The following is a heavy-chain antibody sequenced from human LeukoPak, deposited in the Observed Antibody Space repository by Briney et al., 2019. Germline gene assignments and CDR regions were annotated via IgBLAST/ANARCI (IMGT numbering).Heavy chain of an antibody. D-gene: IGHD3-22*01. CDR3: ARLRTTHYYDSSPY. V-gene: IGHV5-51*01. J-gene: IGHJ4*02. CDR2: IYPGDSHT. CDR1: GYSFTSYW. Sequence: GESLKISCKGSGYSFTSYWIAWVRQMPGKGLEWMGIIYPGDSHTRYSPSFQGQVTISADKSISTAYLQWRRLKASDTAMYYCARLRTTHYYDSSPYWGQGTLVTVSS.